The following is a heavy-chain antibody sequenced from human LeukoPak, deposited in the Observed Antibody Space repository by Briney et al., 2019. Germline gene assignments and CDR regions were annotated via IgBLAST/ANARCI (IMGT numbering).Heavy chain of an antibody. CDR3: AGVAGQYSYGYWWFDP. Sequence: ASVKVSCKASGGTFNSYAISWVRQAPGQGLEWMGGIIPIFGTANYAQKFQGRVTITADKSTSTAYMELSSLRSEDTAVYYCAGVAGQYSYGYWWFDPWGQGTLVTVSS. CDR1: GGTFNSYA. CDR2: IIPIFGTA. V-gene: IGHV1-69*06. J-gene: IGHJ5*02. D-gene: IGHD5-18*01.